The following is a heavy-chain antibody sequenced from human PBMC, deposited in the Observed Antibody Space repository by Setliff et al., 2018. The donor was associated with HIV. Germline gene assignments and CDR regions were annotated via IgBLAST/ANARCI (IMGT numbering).Heavy chain of an antibody. CDR2: IHYRGGT. D-gene: IGHD3-16*01. CDR3: AGRIIYASNWFDP. V-gene: IGHV4-39*01. Sequence: SETLSLTCTVFGGSISSSSDYWGWIRQPPGKGLEWIGSIHYRGGTNFNPSLKSRVTIYVDTSKNKFSMKLSSVTAADTAVYSCAGRIIYASNWFDPWGQGTLVTISS. CDR1: GGSISSSSDY. J-gene: IGHJ5*02.